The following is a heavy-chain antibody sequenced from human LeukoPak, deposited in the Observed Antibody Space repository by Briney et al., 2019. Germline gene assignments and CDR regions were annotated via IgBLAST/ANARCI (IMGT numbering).Heavy chain of an antibody. J-gene: IGHJ4*02. V-gene: IGHV3-15*01. CDR2: IKRNTQGATT. CDR3: TTHPGYESY. D-gene: IGHD2-15*01. CDR1: GFTFNLAW. Sequence: GGSLRLSCATSGFTFNLAWMSWVRQAPGKGLEWVGRIKRNTQGATTDYAAAVKGRFTISRDDSKNTLYLQMNSLEIEDTGVYYCTTHPGYESYWGQGTLVTVSS.